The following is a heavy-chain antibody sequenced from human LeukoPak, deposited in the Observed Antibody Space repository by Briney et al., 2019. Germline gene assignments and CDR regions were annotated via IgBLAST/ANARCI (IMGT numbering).Heavy chain of an antibody. J-gene: IGHJ4*02. CDR3: ATVSADY. D-gene: IGHD4-11*01. V-gene: IGHV4-38-2*01. CDR2: IYHRGST. CDR1: GYSISSGYY. Sequence: PSETLSLTCAVSGYSISSGYYWGWIRQPPGKGLEWIGSIYHRGSTYYNPSLKGRVTISVDTSKNQFSLKLSSVTAADTAVYYCATVSADYWGQGTLVTVSS.